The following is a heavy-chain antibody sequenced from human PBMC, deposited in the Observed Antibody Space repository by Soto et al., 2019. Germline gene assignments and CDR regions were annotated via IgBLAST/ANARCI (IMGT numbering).Heavy chain of an antibody. V-gene: IGHV3-73*01. CDR2: IRSKANSYAT. CDR3: TRSVNYYDSRGFDP. CDR1: GFTFSGSA. J-gene: IGHJ5*02. Sequence: GVLRLSCAASGFTFSGSAMHWVRQASGKGLEWVGRIRSKANSYATAYAASVKGRFTISRDDSKNTAYLQMNSLKTEDTAVYYCTRSVNYYDSRGFDPWGQGTLVTVSS. D-gene: IGHD3-22*01.